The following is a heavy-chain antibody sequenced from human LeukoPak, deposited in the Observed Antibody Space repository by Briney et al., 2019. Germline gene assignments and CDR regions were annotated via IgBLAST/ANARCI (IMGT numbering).Heavy chain of an antibody. CDR1: GGSFSGYY. D-gene: IGHD6-13*01. CDR2: INHSGST. CDR3: ARAGYSSSWNY. Sequence: SETLSLTCAVYGGSFSGYYWSWIRQPPGKGLEWIGEINHSGSTNYNPSLERRVTISVDTSKNQFSLRLSSVTAADTAVYYCARAGYSSSWNYWGQGTLVTVSS. V-gene: IGHV4-34*01. J-gene: IGHJ4*02.